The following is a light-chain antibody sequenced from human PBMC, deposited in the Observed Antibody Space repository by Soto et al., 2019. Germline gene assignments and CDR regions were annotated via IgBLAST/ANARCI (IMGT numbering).Light chain of an antibody. CDR1: QGISSY. V-gene: IGKV1-9*01. CDR2: AAS. Sequence: DIQLTQSPSFLSASVGDRVTITCRASQGISSYLVWYKQRPGKAPKLLIYAASTLKSGVPSRFSGSGSGTEFTLTISSLQPEDFATYYCQQLNTYPITFGLGTRLEIK. J-gene: IGKJ5*01. CDR3: QQLNTYPIT.